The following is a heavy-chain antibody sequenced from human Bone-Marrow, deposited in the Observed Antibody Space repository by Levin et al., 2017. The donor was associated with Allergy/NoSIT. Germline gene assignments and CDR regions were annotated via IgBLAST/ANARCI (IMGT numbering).Heavy chain of an antibody. V-gene: IGHV3-23*01. CDR1: EFTFSNYV. J-gene: IGHJ6*02. CDR3: ARDFSGGSVYYYGMDV. D-gene: IGHD3-3*01. CDR2: ISGSGEDT. Sequence: GESLKISCAASEFTFSNYVMGWIRQAPGKGLVWVSSISGSGEDTYNADSVKGRFTISRDNSKNTLYLHMDSLRAEDTAVYYCARDFSGGSVYYYGMDVWGQGTTVTVSS.